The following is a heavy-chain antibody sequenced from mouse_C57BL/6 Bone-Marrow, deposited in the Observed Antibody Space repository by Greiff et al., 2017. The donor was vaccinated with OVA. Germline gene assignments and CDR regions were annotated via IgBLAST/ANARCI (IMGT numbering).Heavy chain of an antibody. Sequence: VQLQQSGPVLVKPGASVKMSCKASGYTFTDYYMNWVKQSHGKSLEWIGVINPYNGGTSYNQKFKGKATLTVDKSSSTAYMELNSLTSEDSAVYYCARGKELGRIFFDYWGQGTTLTVSS. CDR1: GYTFTDYY. CDR2: INPYNGGT. V-gene: IGHV1-19*01. D-gene: IGHD4-1*01. CDR3: ARGKELGRIFFDY. J-gene: IGHJ2*01.